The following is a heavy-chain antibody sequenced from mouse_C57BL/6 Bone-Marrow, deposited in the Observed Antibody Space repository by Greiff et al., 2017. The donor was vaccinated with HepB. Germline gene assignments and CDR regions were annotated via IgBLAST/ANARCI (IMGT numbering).Heavy chain of an antibody. Sequence: VQLKESGPGLAKPSQPLSLPCSVTGYSITSDYWNWIRNFPGNKLEYMGYISYSGSTYYNPSLKSRISITRDTSTNQHYLQLNSVTTEDTATYYCARYGSRPWYFDVWGTGTTVTVSS. J-gene: IGHJ1*03. CDR3: ARYGSRPWYFDV. CDR2: ISYSGST. CDR1: GYSITSDY. D-gene: IGHD1-1*01. V-gene: IGHV3-8*01.